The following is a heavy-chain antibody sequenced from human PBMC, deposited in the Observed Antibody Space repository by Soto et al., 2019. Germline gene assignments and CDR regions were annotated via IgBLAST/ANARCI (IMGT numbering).Heavy chain of an antibody. V-gene: IGHV1-18*01. CDR2: ISAYNGNT. CDR3: ARDQVYYVDDSPPGKYCYYGMDV. CDR1: GYTFTSYG. D-gene: IGHD4-17*01. Sequence: QVQLVQSGAEVKKPGASVKVSCKASGYTFTSYGISWVRQAPGQGLEWRGWISAYNGNTNYAQKLQGRVTMSTDTCTSAAYMELSSLRSDDTAVYYCARDQVYYVDDSPPGKYCYYGMDVWGQGTTVTVSS. J-gene: IGHJ6*02.